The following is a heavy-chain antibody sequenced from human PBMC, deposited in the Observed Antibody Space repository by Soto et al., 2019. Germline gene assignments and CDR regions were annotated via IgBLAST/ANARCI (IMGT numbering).Heavy chain of an antibody. V-gene: IGHV4-4*02. J-gene: IGHJ4*02. CDR2: IYHTGGT. CDR3: AGGITVVRGAIIIVYYFDY. Sequence: SETLSLTCAVSGGSISSDYWWIWVRQAPGKGLEWIGEIYHTGGTNSNPSLESRVTISVDKSKNQFSLKLNPLTAADTAVYYCAGGITVVRGAIIIVYYFDYWGQGTLVTV. CDR1: GGSISSDYW. D-gene: IGHD3-10*01.